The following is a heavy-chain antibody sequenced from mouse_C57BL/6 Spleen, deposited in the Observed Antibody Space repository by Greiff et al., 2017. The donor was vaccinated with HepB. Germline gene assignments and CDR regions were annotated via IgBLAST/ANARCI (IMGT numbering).Heavy chain of an antibody. CDR2: INPGSGGT. Sequence: QVQLQQSGAELVRPGTSVKVSCKASGYAFTNYLIEWVKQRPGQGLEWIGVINPGSGGTNYNEKFKGKATLTADKSSSTAYMQLSSLTSEDSAVYVGARGNWGYDVDFDYWGQGTTLTVSS. J-gene: IGHJ2*01. CDR3: ARGNWGYDVDFDY. D-gene: IGHD2-2*01. CDR1: GYAFTNYL. V-gene: IGHV1-54*01.